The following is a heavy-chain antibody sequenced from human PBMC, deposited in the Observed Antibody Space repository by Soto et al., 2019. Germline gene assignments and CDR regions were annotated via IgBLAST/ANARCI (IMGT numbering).Heavy chain of an antibody. D-gene: IGHD2-8*02. CDR1: GFTISSYA. J-gene: IGHJ6*02. V-gene: IGHV3-30-3*01. CDR2: ISYDGSNK. CDR3: ARERSGCSGVGYYGMDF. Sequence: QVQLVESGGGVVQPGRSLRLSCAASGFTISSYAMHWVRQAPGKGLEWVAVISYDGSNKYYADSVKGRLTISRDNSKNTGYLQRNSLRAEGTAVYYCARERSGCSGVGYYGMDFWGQGTTVTVSS.